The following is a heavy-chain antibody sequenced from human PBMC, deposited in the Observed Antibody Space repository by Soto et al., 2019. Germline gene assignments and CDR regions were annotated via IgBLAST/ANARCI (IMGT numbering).Heavy chain of an antibody. CDR1: GFTFSSYW. CDR3: ARGGTIAVAPFDY. Sequence: EVQLVESGGGLVQPGGSLRLSCAASGFTFSSYWMSWVRQAPGKGLEWVANIKQDGSENYYVDSVKGRFTISRDNAKNSLYLQMNSLRAEDTAVYYCARGGTIAVAPFDYWGQGTLVTVSS. CDR2: IKQDGSEN. J-gene: IGHJ4*02. D-gene: IGHD6-19*01. V-gene: IGHV3-7*01.